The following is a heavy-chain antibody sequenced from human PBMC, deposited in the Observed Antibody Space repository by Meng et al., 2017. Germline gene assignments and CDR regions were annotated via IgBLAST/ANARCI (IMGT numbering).Heavy chain of an antibody. D-gene: IGHD3-22*01. CDR1: GFTFSDYY. Sequence: GESLKISCAASGFTFSDYYMSWIRQAPGKGLEWVSYISSSGSTIYYADSVKGRFTISRDNAKNSLYLQMNSLRAEDTAVYYCARDGPAYGYYDSSGYYYYDYWGQGTLVTVSS. J-gene: IGHJ4*02. V-gene: IGHV3-11*04. CDR3: ARDGPAYGYYDSSGYYYYDY. CDR2: ISSSGSTI.